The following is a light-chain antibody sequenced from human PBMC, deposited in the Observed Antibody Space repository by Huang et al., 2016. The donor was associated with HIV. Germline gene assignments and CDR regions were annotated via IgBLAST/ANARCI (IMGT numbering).Light chain of an antibody. J-gene: IGKJ4*01. V-gene: IGKV1-12*01. Sequence: DIQMTQSPSSVSASVGDRVTITCRASQGISSRLAWSQQKPGKPPNLLINTPSSLQSGVPSRFSGSGSGTDFTLTINSVQPEDFATYYCLQAYSFPRALTFGGGTKVEIK. CDR3: LQAYSFPRALT. CDR1: QGISSR. CDR2: TPS.